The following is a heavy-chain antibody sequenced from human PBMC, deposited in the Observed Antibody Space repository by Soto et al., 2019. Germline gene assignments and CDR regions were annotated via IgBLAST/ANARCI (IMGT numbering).Heavy chain of an antibody. V-gene: IGHV3-21*01. Sequence: VGSLRLSCAASGFTFSRYYMNWVRQAAGKGLEWVSSISTTSTYTHYADSLKGRFTISRDNAKKLLYLEMDSLRAEDTAVYYCARDDGVSSTNVKAFEIWGQGTKVTVSS. CDR1: GFTFSRYY. J-gene: IGHJ3*02. CDR3: ARDDGVSSTNVKAFEI. D-gene: IGHD2-2*01. CDR2: ISTTSTYT.